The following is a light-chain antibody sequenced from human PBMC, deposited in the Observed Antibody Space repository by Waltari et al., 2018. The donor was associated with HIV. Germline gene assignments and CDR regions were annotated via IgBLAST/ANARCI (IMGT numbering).Light chain of an antibody. CDR3: QQYFSPPPLT. V-gene: IGKV1-NL1*01. Sequence: DIQMTQSPSSLSASVGDRVTITCRASQAISNSLAWYQQKPGKAPKLLLYAASRLESGVPSRFSGSRSGTDYALTISSRQPEDFAVYYCQQYFSPPPLTFGGGTKVEIK. CDR1: QAISNS. J-gene: IGKJ4*01. CDR2: AAS.